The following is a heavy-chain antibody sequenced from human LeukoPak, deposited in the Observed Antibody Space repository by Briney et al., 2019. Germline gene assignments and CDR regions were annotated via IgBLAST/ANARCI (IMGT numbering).Heavy chain of an antibody. D-gene: IGHD3-16*01. V-gene: IGHV3-30*18. J-gene: IGHJ6*03. CDR3: SKPAYLWYYYYMDV. CDR1: GFTFSSFG. CDR2: ISYDGSNK. Sequence: GGSLRLSCAASGFTFSSFGIHWVRQAPGKGLEGVTLISYDGSNKYYADSVKGRFTVSRDNSKSTLFLQMHSRRVEDTAVYYSSKPAYLWYYYYMDVWGKGTTVTVSS.